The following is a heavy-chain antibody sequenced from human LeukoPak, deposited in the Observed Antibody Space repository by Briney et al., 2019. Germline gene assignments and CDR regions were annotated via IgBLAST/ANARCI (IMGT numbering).Heavy chain of an antibody. D-gene: IGHD2-2*02. CDR3: AKTSPDCSSTSCYTLLGGGYYYYMDV. J-gene: IGHJ6*03. CDR1: GFTFSSYW. CDR2: ISGSGGST. V-gene: IGHV3-23*01. Sequence: GGSLRLSCAASGFTFSSYWMSWVRQAPGEGLEWVSAISGSGGSTYYADSVEGRFTISRDNSKNTLYLQMNSLRAEDTAVYYCAKTSPDCSSTSCYTLLGGGYYYYMDVWGKGTTVTVSS.